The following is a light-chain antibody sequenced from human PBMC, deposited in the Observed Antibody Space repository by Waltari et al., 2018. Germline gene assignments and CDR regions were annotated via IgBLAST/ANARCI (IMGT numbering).Light chain of an antibody. V-gene: IGKV1-39*01. J-gene: IGKJ1*01. Sequence: DVEMTQSPSALSASIGDKVEITCRASQPITVYLTWYHQKPGKAPRLLIFASSILHSGVPSRFSGATSGTDFTLTITGLQAEDYGTYFCQQTYSAPWTFGRGTQVEI. CDR2: ASS. CDR3: QQTYSAPWT. CDR1: QPITVY.